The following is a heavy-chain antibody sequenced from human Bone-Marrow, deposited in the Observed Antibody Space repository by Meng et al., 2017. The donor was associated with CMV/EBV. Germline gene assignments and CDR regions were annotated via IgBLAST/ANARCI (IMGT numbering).Heavy chain of an antibody. D-gene: IGHD3-3*01. J-gene: IGHJ6*02. CDR1: GGSFSGYY. Sequence: SEPLSLTCAVYGGSFSGYYWSWIRQPPGKGLEWIGKINHSGSTNYNPSLKSRVTISVDTSKNQFPLKLSSVTAADTAVYYCARVARYDFWSGSLYGMDVWGQGTTVTVSS. V-gene: IGHV4-34*01. CDR3: ARVARYDFWSGSLYGMDV. CDR2: INHSGST.